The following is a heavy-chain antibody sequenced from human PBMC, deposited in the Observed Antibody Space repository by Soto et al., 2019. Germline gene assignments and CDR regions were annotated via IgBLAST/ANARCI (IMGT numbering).Heavy chain of an antibody. CDR2: ISSSGNSI. CDR1: GFTFSDYY. Sequence: PGGSLRLSCAASGFTFSDYYMTWIRQAPGKGLEWVSYISSSGNSIYYADSVRGRFTVSRDNAKNSLFLQMNSLRAEDTAVYYCAIREAADRSFDYWGLGTLVTVPS. CDR3: AIREAADRSFDY. J-gene: IGHJ4*02. D-gene: IGHD6-13*01. V-gene: IGHV3-11*01.